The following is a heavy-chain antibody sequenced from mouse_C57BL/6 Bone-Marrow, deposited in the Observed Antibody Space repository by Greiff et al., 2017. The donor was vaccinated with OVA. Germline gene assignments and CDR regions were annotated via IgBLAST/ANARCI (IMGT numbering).Heavy chain of an antibody. Sequence: EVMLVESGGGLVKPGGSLKLSCAASGFTFSSYTMSWVRQTPEKRLEWVATISGGGGNTYYPDSVKGRFTISRDNAKNTLYLQLSSLRSEDTALYYCARHNDCDYVYYAKDYWDQGTSVTVTA. CDR3: ARHNDCDYVYYAKDY. CDR2: ISGGGGNT. D-gene: IGHD2-4*01. V-gene: IGHV5-9*01. J-gene: IGHJ4*01. CDR1: GFTFSSYT.